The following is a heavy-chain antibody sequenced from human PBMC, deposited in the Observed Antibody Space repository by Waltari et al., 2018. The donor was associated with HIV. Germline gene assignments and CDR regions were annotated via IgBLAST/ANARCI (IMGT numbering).Heavy chain of an antibody. CDR3: ARPQLTGDETFDI. J-gene: IGHJ3*02. Sequence: EVQLVQSGAEVKKPGESLKISCKGSGYSFPTYWIGWVREMPGKGLEWMGIIYPGDSDIRYSPSFQGQVTISADKSISTAYLQWSSLKASDTAMYYCARPQLTGDETFDIWGQGTMVTVSS. CDR2: IYPGDSDI. CDR1: GYSFPTYW. D-gene: IGHD7-27*01. V-gene: IGHV5-51*03.